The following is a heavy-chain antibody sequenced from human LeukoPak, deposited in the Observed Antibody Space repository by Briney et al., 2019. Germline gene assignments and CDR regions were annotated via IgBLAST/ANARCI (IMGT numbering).Heavy chain of an antibody. J-gene: IGHJ6*03. Sequence: GASVKVSCKASGYTFTSYYMHWARQAPGQGLEWMGIINPSGGSTSYAQKFQGRVTMTRDTSTSTVYMEPSSLRSEDTAVYYCARDSGAAKGYYYYYMDVWGKGTTVTVSS. CDR2: INPSGGST. D-gene: IGHD3-10*01. CDR3: ARDSGAAKGYYYYYMDV. CDR1: GYTFTSYY. V-gene: IGHV1-46*01.